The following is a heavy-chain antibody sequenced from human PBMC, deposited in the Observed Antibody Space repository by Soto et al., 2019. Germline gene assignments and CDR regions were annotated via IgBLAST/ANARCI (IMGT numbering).Heavy chain of an antibody. CDR2: ISDGGGST. J-gene: IGHJ4*02. V-gene: IGHV3-23*01. CDR3: ARTPPYCSSTSCYIDY. CDR1: GFTFSSYA. Sequence: EVQLLESGGGLVQPGGSLRLSCAASGFTFSSYAMSWVRQAPGKGLEWVSGISDGGGSTYYADSVKGRFTVSRDNSKNTLYLQVSSLRAEDTAVYYCARTPPYCSSTSCYIDYWGQGTLVTVSS. D-gene: IGHD2-2*02.